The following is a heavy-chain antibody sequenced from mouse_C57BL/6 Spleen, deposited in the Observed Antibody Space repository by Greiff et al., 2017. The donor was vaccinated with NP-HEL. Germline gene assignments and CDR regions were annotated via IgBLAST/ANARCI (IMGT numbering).Heavy chain of an antibody. D-gene: IGHD1-1*01. CDR2: ISSGGDYI. CDR1: GFTFSSYA. Sequence: EVKLVESGEGLVKPGGSLKLSCAASGFTFSSYAMSWVRQTPEQRLEWVAYISSGGDYIYYADTVKGRFTISRDNARNTLYLQMSSLKSEDTAMYYCTSYYYGSSFAMDYGGQGTSVTVSS. CDR3: TSYYYGSSFAMDY. J-gene: IGHJ4*01. V-gene: IGHV5-9-1*02.